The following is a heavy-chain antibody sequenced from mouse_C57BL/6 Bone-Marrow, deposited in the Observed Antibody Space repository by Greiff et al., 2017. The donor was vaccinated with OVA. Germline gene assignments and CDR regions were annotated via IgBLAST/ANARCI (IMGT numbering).Heavy chain of an antibody. CDR1: GFNIKDDY. V-gene: IGHV14-4*01. CDR2: IDPENGDT. CDR3: TRQLRLHAMDY. D-gene: IGHD3-2*02. Sequence: VQLKESGAELVRPGASVKLSCTASGFNIKDDYMHWVKQRPEQGLEWIGWIDPENGDTEYASKFQGKATITADTSSNTAYLQLSSLTSEDTAVYYCTRQLRLHAMDYWGQGTSVTVSS. J-gene: IGHJ4*01.